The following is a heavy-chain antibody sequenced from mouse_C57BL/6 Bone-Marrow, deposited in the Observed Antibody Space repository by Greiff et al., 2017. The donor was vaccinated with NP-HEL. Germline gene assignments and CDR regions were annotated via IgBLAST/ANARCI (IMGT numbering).Heavy chain of an antibody. CDR2: INPNNGGT. V-gene: IGHV1-26*01. CDR1: GYTFTDYY. Sequence: EVQLQQSGPELVKPGASVKISCKASGYTFTDYYMNWVKQSHGKSLEWIGDINPNNGGTSYNQKFKGKATLTVDKSSSTAYMELRSLTSEDSAVYYCARRGNYPHYYAMDYWGQGTSVTVSS. D-gene: IGHD2-1*01. CDR3: ARRGNYPHYYAMDY. J-gene: IGHJ4*01.